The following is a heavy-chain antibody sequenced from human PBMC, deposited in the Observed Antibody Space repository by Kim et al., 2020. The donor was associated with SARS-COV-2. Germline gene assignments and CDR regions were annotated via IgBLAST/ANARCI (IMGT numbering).Heavy chain of an antibody. Sequence: ASVKVSCKASGYTFTSYGIGWVRQAPGQGLEWMGWISAYNGNTNYAQKLQGRVTMTTDTSTSTAYMELRSLRSDDTAVYYCARAHIVVVPAAISPGDFDYWGQGTLVTVSS. CDR3: ARAHIVVVPAAISPGDFDY. J-gene: IGHJ4*02. D-gene: IGHD2-2*02. CDR1: GYTFTSYG. V-gene: IGHV1-18*01. CDR2: ISAYNGNT.